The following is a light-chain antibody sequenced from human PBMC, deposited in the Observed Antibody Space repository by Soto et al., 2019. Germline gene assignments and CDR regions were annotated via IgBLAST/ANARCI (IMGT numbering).Light chain of an antibody. CDR2: DAS. CDR1: QSIDSW. CDR3: QQYKTSLLT. Sequence: DIQMTQSPSTLSASVGDRVPITCRASQSIDSWLAWYQQKQGKAPKILMYDASSLESGVSSRFRGSGSGTEFTLIISRLQPDDFETYYCQQYKTSLLTFGGGTKVDIK. J-gene: IGKJ4*01. V-gene: IGKV1-5*01.